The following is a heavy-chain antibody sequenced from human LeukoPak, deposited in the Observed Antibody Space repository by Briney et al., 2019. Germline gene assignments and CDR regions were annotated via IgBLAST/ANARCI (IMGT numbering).Heavy chain of an antibody. D-gene: IGHD3-10*01. CDR1: GFTFSSYT. CDR3: AKGGVLDYFDY. J-gene: IGHJ4*02. Sequence: GGSLRLSCAAPGFTFSSYTMNWVRQAPGKGLEWVSYISSDSGTIYYADSVKGRFTISRDNSKNTLYLQMNSLRAEDTAVYYCAKGGVLDYFDYWGQGTLVTVSS. V-gene: IGHV3-48*01. CDR2: ISSDSGTI.